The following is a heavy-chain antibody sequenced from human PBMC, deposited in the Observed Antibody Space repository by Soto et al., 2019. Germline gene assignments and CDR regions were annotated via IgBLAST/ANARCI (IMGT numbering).Heavy chain of an antibody. J-gene: IGHJ4*02. Sequence: PTLVNPTQTLTLTCTFSGFSLSTSGVGVGWIRQPPGKALEWLALIYWDDDKRYSPSLKSRLTITKDTSKNQVVLTMTNMDPVDTATYYCAHERDTAMALDFDYWGQGTLVTVSS. D-gene: IGHD5-18*01. V-gene: IGHV2-5*02. CDR2: IYWDDDK. CDR1: GFSLSTSGVG. CDR3: AHERDTAMALDFDY.